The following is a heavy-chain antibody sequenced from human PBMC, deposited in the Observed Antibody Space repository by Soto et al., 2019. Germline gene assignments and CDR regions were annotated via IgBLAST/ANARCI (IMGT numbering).Heavy chain of an antibody. CDR3: AKMTSDSYGRNYGMDV. J-gene: IGHJ6*02. D-gene: IGHD5-18*01. CDR1: GFRFSSYA. V-gene: IGHV3-23*01. CDR2: LRDSGVSP. Sequence: GGCLRLSCAGSGFRFSSYAMSGVRKAPEKGLEWVSALRDSGVSPYYADSVKGRFTISRDNSKNTLYLQMDSLRVEDTALYYCAKMTSDSYGRNYGMDVWGQGTTVTVSS.